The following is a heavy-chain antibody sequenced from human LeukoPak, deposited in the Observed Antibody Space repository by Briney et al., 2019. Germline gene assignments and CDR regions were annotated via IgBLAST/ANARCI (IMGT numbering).Heavy chain of an antibody. D-gene: IGHD3-9*01. J-gene: IGHJ4*02. Sequence: SETLSLTCAVHGGSFSGYYWSWLRQPPGKGLEWIGEINHSGSTNYNPSLKSRVTISVDTSKNQFSLKLSSVTAADTAVYYCATRSDYDILTGYSYHFDYWGQGTLVTVSS. CDR2: INHSGST. CDR1: GGSFSGYY. V-gene: IGHV4-34*01. CDR3: ATRSDYDILTGYSYHFDY.